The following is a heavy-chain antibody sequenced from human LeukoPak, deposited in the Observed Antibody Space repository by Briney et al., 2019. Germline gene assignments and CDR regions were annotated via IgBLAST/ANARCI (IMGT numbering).Heavy chain of an antibody. J-gene: IGHJ4*02. CDR1: DGSFSGYY. CDR3: ARGPGITAGGNFDY. CDR2: INHSGST. V-gene: IGHV4-34*01. Sequence: SETLSLTCAVYDGSFSGYYWSWIRQPPGKGLEWIGEINHSGSTNYNPSLKSRVTVSVDTSKNQFSLKLSSVTAADTAVYYCARGPGITAGGNFDYWGQGTLVTVSS. D-gene: IGHD6-13*01.